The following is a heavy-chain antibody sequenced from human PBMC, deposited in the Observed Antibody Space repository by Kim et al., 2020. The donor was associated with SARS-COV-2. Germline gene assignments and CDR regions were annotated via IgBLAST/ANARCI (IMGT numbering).Heavy chain of an antibody. V-gene: IGHV3-74*01. D-gene: IGHD3-10*01. CDR2: INSDGSTA. CDR1: GFALSNFW. CDR3: VRMGHYSGSDGFDY. J-gene: IGHJ4*02. Sequence: GGSLRLSCAPSGFALSNFWLLWVRQAPGKGLVWVARINSDGSTAQYADAVKGRFTISRDNAKNTLYLQMNSLRAEGTAVYYCVRMGHYSGSDGFDYWGQGALVTVSS.